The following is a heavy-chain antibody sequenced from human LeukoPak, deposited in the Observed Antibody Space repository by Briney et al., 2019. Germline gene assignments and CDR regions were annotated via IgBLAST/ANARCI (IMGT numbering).Heavy chain of an antibody. CDR1: GFTFSSFW. Sequence: GGSLRLSCAASGFTFSSFWMTWVRQAPGKGLEWVSGISGSGGNIYYADSVKGRFTISRDNSKSTLYLQVNSLRAEDTAIYYCAKVSPGAMCPLDWGQGTLVTVSS. D-gene: IGHD4/OR15-4a*01. CDR2: ISGSGGNI. CDR3: AKVSPGAMCPLD. V-gene: IGHV3-23*01. J-gene: IGHJ4*02.